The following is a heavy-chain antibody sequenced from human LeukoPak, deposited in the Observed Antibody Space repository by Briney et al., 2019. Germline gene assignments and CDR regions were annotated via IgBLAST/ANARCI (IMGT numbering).Heavy chain of an antibody. V-gene: IGHV3-21*01. CDR3: ARVKVTGGYDY. CDR1: GFTFSSYS. D-gene: IGHD5-12*01. J-gene: IGHJ4*02. Sequence: GRSLRLSCAASGFTFSSYSMNWVRQAPGKGLEWVSSISSSSSYIYYADSVKGRFTISRDNAKNSLYLQMNSLRAEDTAVYYCARVKVTGGYDYWGQGTLVTVSS. CDR2: ISSSSSYI.